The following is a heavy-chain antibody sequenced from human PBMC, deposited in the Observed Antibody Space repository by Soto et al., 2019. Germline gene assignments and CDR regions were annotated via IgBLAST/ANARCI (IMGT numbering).Heavy chain of an antibody. V-gene: IGHV2-5*02. CDR3: APRLAMMDAFDV. J-gene: IGHJ3*01. CDR1: GFSLTTSGRG. D-gene: IGHD3-16*01. CDR2: FFWGDDK. Sequence: QITLKESGPTLVKPTQTLTLTCTFSGFSLTTSGRGVGWIRQPPGKALEWLALFFWGDDKRYSPSLKTSPTISKDTPKKQVVLTMTNMGPEDTATYYCAPRLAMMDAFDVWGPGTVVTVSS.